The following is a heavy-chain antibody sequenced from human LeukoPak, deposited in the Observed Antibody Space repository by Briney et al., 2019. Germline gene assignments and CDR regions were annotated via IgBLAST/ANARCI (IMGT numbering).Heavy chain of an antibody. D-gene: IGHD5-18*01. CDR1: GGSISSYY. CDR2: IYYSGST. Sequence: PSETLSLTCTVSGGSISSYYWSWIRQPPGKGLEWIGYIYYSGSTNYNPSLKSRVTISVDTSKNQFSLKLSSVTAADTAVYYCARLAEDTAMDPPDYYYYYYGMDVWGQGTTVTVSS. CDR3: ARLAEDTAMDPPDYYYYYYGMDV. V-gene: IGHV4-59*08. J-gene: IGHJ6*02.